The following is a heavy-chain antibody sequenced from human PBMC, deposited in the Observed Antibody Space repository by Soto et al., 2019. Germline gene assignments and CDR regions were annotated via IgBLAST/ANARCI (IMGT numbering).Heavy chain of an antibody. V-gene: IGHV4-61*01. D-gene: IGHD1-26*01. CDR2: ISYSGSP. J-gene: IGHJ5*02. CDR3: ARGFCGIDCSRGGTGFGP. Sequence: QVQLQESGPRLVKPSETLSLTCSVSGGSVTSVNYYWYWVRQPPGQRPEWIGYISYSGSPNYNPSLNSRVTISLDTPKNQISLKVTSVTPADTAVYYCARGFCGIDCSRGGTGFGPWGQGTLVTVSS. CDR1: GGSVTSVNYY.